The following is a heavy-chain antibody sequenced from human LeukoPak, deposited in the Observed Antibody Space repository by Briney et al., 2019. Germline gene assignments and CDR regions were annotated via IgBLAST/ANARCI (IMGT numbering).Heavy chain of an antibody. Sequence: GGSLRLSCAASGLTFSVYNMNWVRQAPGKGLEWLSYISSSSGTIYYADSVKGRFTISRDNSKNTLYLQMNSLRAEDTAVYYCARELIMITFGGAFDIWGQGTMVTVSS. D-gene: IGHD3-16*01. V-gene: IGHV3-48*01. CDR3: ARELIMITFGGAFDI. CDR2: ISSSSGTI. CDR1: GLTFSVYN. J-gene: IGHJ3*02.